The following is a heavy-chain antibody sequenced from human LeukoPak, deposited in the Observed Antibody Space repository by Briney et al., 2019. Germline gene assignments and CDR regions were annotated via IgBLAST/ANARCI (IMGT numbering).Heavy chain of an antibody. CDR1: GFTFSSYW. V-gene: IGHV3-23*01. Sequence: GGSLRLSCAASGFTFSSYWMSWVRQAPGKGLEWVSAISGSGGSTYYADSVKGRFTISRDNSKNTLYLQMNSLRAEDTAVYYCAKDPRYGDCFDYWGQGTLVTVSS. D-gene: IGHD4-17*01. CDR2: ISGSGGST. CDR3: AKDPRYGDCFDY. J-gene: IGHJ4*02.